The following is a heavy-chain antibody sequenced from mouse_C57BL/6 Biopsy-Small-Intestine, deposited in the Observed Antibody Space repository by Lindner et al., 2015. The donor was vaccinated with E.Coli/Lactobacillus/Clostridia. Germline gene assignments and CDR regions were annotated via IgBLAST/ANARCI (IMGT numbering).Heavy chain of an antibody. Sequence: VQLQESGAELVKPGASVKLSCKASGYTFTNYWMHWVKQRPGQGLEWIGYINPSSGYTKYNQKFKDKATLTADKSSSTAYMQLSSLTYEASAVYYCTRDYYGNSFDYWGQGTTLTVSS. D-gene: IGHD1-1*01. J-gene: IGHJ2*01. CDR1: GYTFTNYW. CDR3: TRDYYGNSFDY. CDR2: INPSSGYT. V-gene: IGHV1-7*01.